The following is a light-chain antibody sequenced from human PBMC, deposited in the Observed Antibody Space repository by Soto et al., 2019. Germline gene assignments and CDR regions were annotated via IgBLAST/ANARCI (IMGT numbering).Light chain of an antibody. CDR2: DVS. CDR1: SSDVGAYNY. J-gene: IGLJ1*01. CDR3: SSFTSSITRV. V-gene: IGLV2-14*01. Sequence: QSVLTQSASVSGSPGQSITISCTGTSSDVGAYNYVSWYQQHPGKAPKLIIYDVSNRPSGVSNRFSGSKSGNTASLTISALQAEDEADYYCSSFTSSITRVFGTGTKVTVL.